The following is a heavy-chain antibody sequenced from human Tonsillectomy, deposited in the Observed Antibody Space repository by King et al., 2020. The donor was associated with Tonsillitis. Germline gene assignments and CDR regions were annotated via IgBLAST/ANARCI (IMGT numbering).Heavy chain of an antibody. D-gene: IGHD6-19*01. CDR2: ISWNSGSI. V-gene: IGHV3-9*01. J-gene: IGHJ4*02. CDR1: GFKFDDYA. Sequence: VQLVESGGGLVQPGRSLRLSCAASGFKFDDYAMHWVRQVPGKGLEWVAGISWNSGSIGYADSVKGRCTISRDNAKNSLYLQMNSLRAEDTAFDYCAKDRFSSGWGGVRYWGQGTLVTVSS. CDR3: AKDRFSSGWGGVRY.